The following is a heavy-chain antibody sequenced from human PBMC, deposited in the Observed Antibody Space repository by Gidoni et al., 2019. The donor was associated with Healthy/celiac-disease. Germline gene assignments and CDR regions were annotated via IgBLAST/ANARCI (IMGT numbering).Heavy chain of an antibody. CDR1: GGPISSYY. Sequence: QVQLQESGPGLVKPSETLYLPCTVSGGPISSYYWSWIRQPPGTGLEWIGYIYYSVSTNYNPSPKSRVTISVDTSKNQFSLKLSSVTAADTAVYYCARAAGPQGYYYDSSGSGGYFQHWGQGTLVTVSS. D-gene: IGHD3-22*01. V-gene: IGHV4-59*01. CDR3: ARAAGPQGYYYDSSGSGGYFQH. CDR2: IYYSVST. J-gene: IGHJ1*01.